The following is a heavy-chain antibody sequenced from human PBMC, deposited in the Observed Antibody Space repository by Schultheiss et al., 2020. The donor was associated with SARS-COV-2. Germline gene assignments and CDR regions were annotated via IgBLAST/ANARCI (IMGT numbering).Heavy chain of an antibody. Sequence: SQTLSLTCTVSGGSISSGGYYWSWIRQHPGKGLEWIGSMYYTDNTYYNPPLKSRVTISADTSKNQFSLKLTSVTAADTAVYFCARLDTALDHWGQGTLVTVSS. CDR2: MYYTDNT. D-gene: IGHD5-18*01. V-gene: IGHV4-39*07. CDR3: ARLDTALDH. J-gene: IGHJ4*02. CDR1: GGSISSGGYY.